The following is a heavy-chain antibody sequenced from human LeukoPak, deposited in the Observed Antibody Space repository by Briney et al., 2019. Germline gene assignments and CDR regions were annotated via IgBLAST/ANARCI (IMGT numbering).Heavy chain of an antibody. CDR2: IFPHESNI. CDR1: GYSFMDYW. V-gene: IGHV5-51*01. Sequence: PGESLKISCKGSGYSFMDYWIGWVRQMPGKGPEWMGFIFPHESNIKYSPSFQGQVTISVDKSISTAYLEWSSLRASDTAMYYYGMDVGGQGTTVTVSS. J-gene: IGHJ6*02. CDR3: GMDV.